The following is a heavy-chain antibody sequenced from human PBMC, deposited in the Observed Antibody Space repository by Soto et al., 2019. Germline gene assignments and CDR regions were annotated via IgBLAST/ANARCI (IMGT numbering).Heavy chain of an antibody. J-gene: IGHJ4*02. CDR2: MNPNTGGS. D-gene: IGHD6-13*01. CDR1: GYTFTSND. CDR3: ARGGPAAGYDL. Sequence: QVQLVQSGAEVKKPGASVKVSCKASGYTFTSNDINWVRQASGQGLEWMGWMNPNTGGSGYAQDFQGRITMTRDTATSTAYMELTSVRSDDTAVYYCARGGPAAGYDLWGQGTLVTVSS. V-gene: IGHV1-8*01.